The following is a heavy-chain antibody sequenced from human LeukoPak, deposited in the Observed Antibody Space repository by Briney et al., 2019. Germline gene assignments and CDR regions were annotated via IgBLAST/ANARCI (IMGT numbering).Heavy chain of an antibody. Sequence: SETLSLLCAVFGGSFCGYYWSWIRQPPGKGLEWIGEINHSGSTNYNPSLKSRVTISVDTSKNQFSLKLSSVTAADTAVYYCARRKRSGCSSTSCLLNCFDHWGQGTLVTVSS. D-gene: IGHD2-2*01. V-gene: IGHV4-34*01. CDR2: INHSGST. CDR3: ARRKRSGCSSTSCLLNCFDH. J-gene: IGHJ5*02. CDR1: GGSFCGYY.